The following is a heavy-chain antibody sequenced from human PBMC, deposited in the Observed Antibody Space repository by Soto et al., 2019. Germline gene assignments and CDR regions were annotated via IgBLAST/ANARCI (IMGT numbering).Heavy chain of an antibody. CDR3: AKERSVVATTPDFDY. CDR2: ASYDGSYK. J-gene: IGHJ4*02. Sequence: QVQLVESGGGVVQPGRSLRLSCAASGFTFSSFGMHWVRQAPGKGLEWVAVASYDGSYKYYADSVKGRFTISRDNSKNTLYLQMNSLIAEDTAVYYCAKERSVVATTPDFDYWGKGTLVTVSS. CDR1: GFTFSSFG. D-gene: IGHD5-12*01. V-gene: IGHV3-30*18.